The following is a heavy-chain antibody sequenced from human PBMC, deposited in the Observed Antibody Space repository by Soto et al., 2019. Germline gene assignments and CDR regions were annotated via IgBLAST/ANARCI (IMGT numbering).Heavy chain of an antibody. D-gene: IGHD3-3*01. CDR2: IYHSGST. J-gene: IGHJ5*02. CDR1: GGSISSSNW. CDR3: ASYFTIFGVAHYSRFDP. V-gene: IGHV4-4*02. Sequence: AETLSLTCAVSGGSISSSNWWSWVRQPPGKGLEWIGEIYHSGSTNYNPSLKSRVTISVDTSKNQFSLKLSSVTAADTAVYYCASYFTIFGVAHYSRFDPWGQGTLVTAPQ.